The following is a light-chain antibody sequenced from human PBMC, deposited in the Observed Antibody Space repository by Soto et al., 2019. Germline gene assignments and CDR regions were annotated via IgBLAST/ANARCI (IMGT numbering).Light chain of an antibody. J-gene: IGKJ4*01. CDR2: DTS. CDR1: RGIGST. Sequence: EVVMTQSPATLSVSPGERATLSCRASRGIGSTLAWYQQKPGQTPRLLIYDTSTRATGVPGRFIGSRSGTEFTLTITSLQSEDFAIYYCQHYVTWPLAFGGGTRVEIK. CDR3: QHYVTWPLA. V-gene: IGKV3-15*01.